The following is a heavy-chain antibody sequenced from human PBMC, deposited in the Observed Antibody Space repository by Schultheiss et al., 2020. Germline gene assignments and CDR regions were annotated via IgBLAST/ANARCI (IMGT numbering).Heavy chain of an antibody. J-gene: IGHJ5*02. CDR1: GGSISSSNW. CDR2: VYYSGIT. D-gene: IGHD6-19*01. CDR3: VRGSITMTGNRWFDP. Sequence: SETLSLTCAVSGGSISSSNWWSWVRQPPGKGLEWIGNVYYSGITYYNPSLKSRVTISVDTSKNQFSLKLSSETAADTAMYYCVRGSITMTGNRWFDPWGQGTLVNVYS. V-gene: IGHV4-4*02.